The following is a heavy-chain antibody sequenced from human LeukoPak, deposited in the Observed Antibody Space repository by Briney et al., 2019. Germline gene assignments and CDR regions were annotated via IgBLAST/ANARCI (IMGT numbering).Heavy chain of an antibody. Sequence: GGALRLSCAASGFTFSSYAMSWVRQAPGKGLECGSAISVSGGSTYYADSVKGRVTISRDTYKNALYLQMTSMRAEDTAVYYCAREVYSGVYWGQGTLVTVSS. V-gene: IGHV3-23*01. CDR2: ISVSGGST. CDR3: AREVYSGVY. D-gene: IGHD6-25*01. CDR1: GFTFSSYA. J-gene: IGHJ4*02.